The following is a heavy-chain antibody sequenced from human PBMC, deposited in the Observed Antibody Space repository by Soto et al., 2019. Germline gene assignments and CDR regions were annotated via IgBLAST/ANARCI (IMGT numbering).Heavy chain of an antibody. CDR2: FYPTGKT. J-gene: IGHJ6*02. CDR3: ARCGLDYGMDV. V-gene: IGHV4-4*07. CDR1: GGPISSYY. Sequence: SETLSLTCTVSGGPISSYYWCWTRQPAGKGLEWIGRFYPTGKTNYNPSLQSRLTMSADTSRNQFSLNLTSVTAADTAVYYCARCGLDYGMDVWGQGTTVTVSS. D-gene: IGHD3-16*01.